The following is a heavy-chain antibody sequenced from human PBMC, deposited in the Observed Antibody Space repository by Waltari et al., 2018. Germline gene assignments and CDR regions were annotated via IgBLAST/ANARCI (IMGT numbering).Heavy chain of an antibody. V-gene: IGHV3-53*02. CDR1: GFPVSSNY. Sequence: EVQLVETGGGLIQPGGSLRLSCAASGFPVSSNYMSWVRQAPGKGLEWVSVIYSGGSTYYADSVKGRFTISRDNSKNTLYLQMNSLRAEDTAVYYCATRGTTISYYMDVWGKGTTVTVSS. J-gene: IGHJ6*03. CDR2: IYSGGST. CDR3: ATRGTTISYYMDV. D-gene: IGHD1-1*01.